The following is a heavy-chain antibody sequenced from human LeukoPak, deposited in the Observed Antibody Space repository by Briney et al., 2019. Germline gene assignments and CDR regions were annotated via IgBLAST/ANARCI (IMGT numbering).Heavy chain of an antibody. CDR1: GFTFSSYA. Sequence: GGSLRPSCAASGFTFSSYAMSWVRQAPGKGLEWVSAISGSGGSTYYADSVKGRFTISRDNSKNTVYLQMNSLRAEDTAVYYCARDFEGVHRTTNSYTYYYYMDVWGKGTTVIVSS. CDR3: ARDFEGVHRTTNSYTYYYYMDV. J-gene: IGHJ6*03. CDR2: ISGSGGST. V-gene: IGHV3-23*01. D-gene: IGHD2/OR15-2a*01.